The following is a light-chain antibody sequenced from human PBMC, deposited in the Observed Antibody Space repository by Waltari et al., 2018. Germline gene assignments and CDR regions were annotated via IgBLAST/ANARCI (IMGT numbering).Light chain of an antibody. CDR3: PQRSNWRMYT. Sequence: ESVLTQSPATLSLSPGEGATLSCRASQSVSSYLAWYQQQPGQAPRLLIYDASNRATGIPARFSGSGSGTDFTLTISSLEPEDFAVYYCPQRSNWRMYTFGQGTQLEIK. CDR2: DAS. V-gene: IGKV3-11*01. CDR1: QSVSSY. J-gene: IGKJ2*01.